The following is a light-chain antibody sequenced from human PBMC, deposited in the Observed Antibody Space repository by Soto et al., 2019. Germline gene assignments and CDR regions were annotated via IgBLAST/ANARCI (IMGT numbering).Light chain of an antibody. CDR2: EVS. Sequence: QSALTQPPSASGSPGQSVTISCTGTSSDVGAYDYVSWYQQHPGKAPKLMIYEVSQRPSGVPDRFSGSKSGNTASLTVSGLQTEDEADYYCSSFAGSHNLLFGGGTQLTVL. CDR3: SSFAGSHNLL. V-gene: IGLV2-8*01. J-gene: IGLJ2*01. CDR1: SSDVGAYDY.